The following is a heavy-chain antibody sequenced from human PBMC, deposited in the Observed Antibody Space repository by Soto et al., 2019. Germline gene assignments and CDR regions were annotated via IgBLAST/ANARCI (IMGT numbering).Heavy chain of an antibody. J-gene: IGHJ4*02. Sequence: PSETLSVTCTVSGGSISSYCGRWIRQPPGKGLEWIGYIYYSGSTNYNPSLKSRVTISVDTSKNQFSLELSSVTAADTAVYYCAGLRGDGTIFDYWVQGTLVTVSS. V-gene: IGHV4-59*08. CDR2: IYYSGST. D-gene: IGHD1-7*01. CDR3: AGLRGDGTIFDY. CDR1: GGSISSYC.